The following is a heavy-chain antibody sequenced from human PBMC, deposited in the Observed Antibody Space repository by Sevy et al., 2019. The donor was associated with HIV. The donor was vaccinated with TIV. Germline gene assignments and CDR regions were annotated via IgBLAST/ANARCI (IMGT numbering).Heavy chain of an antibody. V-gene: IGHV1-18*01. CDR3: ARSGGSGSYSDFDY. D-gene: IGHD3-10*01. CDR2: ISAYNGDI. CDR1: GYTFTSYG. Sequence: ASVKVSCKASGYTFTSYGISWVRQAPGQGLEWMGWISAYNGDINYSQKLQGRLTMTTETSTSTAYMELRSLRSDDTAVYFCARSGGSGSYSDFDYWGQGTLVTVSS. J-gene: IGHJ4*02.